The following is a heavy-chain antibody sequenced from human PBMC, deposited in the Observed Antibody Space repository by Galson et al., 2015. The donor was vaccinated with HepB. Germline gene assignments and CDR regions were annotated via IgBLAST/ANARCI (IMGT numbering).Heavy chain of an antibody. CDR2: IGSKANNYAT. CDR3: TRMGDLSGYSSL. V-gene: IGHV3-73*01. Sequence: SLRLSCAASGFTFSGSAIHWVRQASGRGLEWIGRIGSKANNYATTSVASVRGRFTISRDDSKNTAFLQLNSLKTDDTAVYYCTRMGDLSGYSSLWGQGTLVTVSS. J-gene: IGHJ4*02. D-gene: IGHD6-13*01. CDR1: GFTFSGSA.